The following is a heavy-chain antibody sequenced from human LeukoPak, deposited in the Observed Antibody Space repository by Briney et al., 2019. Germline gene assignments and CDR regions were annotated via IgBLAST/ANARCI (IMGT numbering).Heavy chain of an antibody. Sequence: PGGSLRLSCAASGFMFSTYAMSWVRQAPGKGLEWVSAISGSGGSTYYADSVKGRFTISRDNSKNTLYLQMNSLRAEDTAVYYCAKDARGVIIFIDGGYYFDYWGQGTLVTVSS. CDR3: AKDARGVIIFIDGGYYFDY. CDR2: ISGSGGST. V-gene: IGHV3-23*01. CDR1: GFMFSTYA. D-gene: IGHD3-10*01. J-gene: IGHJ4*02.